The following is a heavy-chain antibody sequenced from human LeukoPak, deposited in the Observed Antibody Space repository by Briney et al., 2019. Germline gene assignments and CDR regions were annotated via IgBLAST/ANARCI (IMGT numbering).Heavy chain of an antibody. V-gene: IGHV4-34*01. CDR1: GGSFSGYY. D-gene: IGHD3-10*01. CDR3: ARVVDGSGSYYMKARYFDY. CDR2: IKHSGST. Sequence: PSETLSLTCAVYGGSFSGYYWSWIRQPPGKGLEWIGEIKHSGSTNYNPSLKSRVTISVDTSKNQFSLKLSSVTAADTAVYYCARVVDGSGSYYMKARYFDYWGQGTLVTVSS. J-gene: IGHJ4*02.